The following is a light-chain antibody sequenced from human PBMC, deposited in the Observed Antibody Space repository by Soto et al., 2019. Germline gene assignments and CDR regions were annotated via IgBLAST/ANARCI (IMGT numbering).Light chain of an antibody. CDR2: GAS. J-gene: IGKJ1*01. V-gene: IGKV3-20*01. CDR1: QSVSKNY. CDR3: QQYGSSGT. Sequence: ELVLTQSPDTLSLSPADRATLSCRASQSVSKNYLAWYQQKPGQAPRLLIYGASNRATGIPDRFSGSGSGTDFTLTISRLEPEDFAVDYCQQYGSSGTFGQGTKVDIK.